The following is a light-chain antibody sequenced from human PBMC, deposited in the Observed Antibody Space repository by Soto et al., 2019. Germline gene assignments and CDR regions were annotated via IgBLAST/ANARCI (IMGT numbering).Light chain of an antibody. J-gene: IGKJ3*01. CDR1: QSVTSNY. V-gene: IGKV3-20*01. Sequence: EIVLTQSPGTLSLSPGERATLSCRASQSVTSNYLAWHQQKPGQAPRLLIYDASTRATGIPDRFSGSGSGTDFTLTISRLEPEDFALYYCQQYGSSPFTFGPGTKVDIK. CDR3: QQYGSSPFT. CDR2: DAS.